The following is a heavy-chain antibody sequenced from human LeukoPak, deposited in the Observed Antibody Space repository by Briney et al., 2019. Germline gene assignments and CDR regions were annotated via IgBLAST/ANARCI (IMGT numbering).Heavy chain of an antibody. Sequence: ASVKVSCKASGYTFTSYGINWLRQAPGQGLEWMGWISPYNGNTNHVQKLQGRVTMTTDTSTSTVYLELRSLRSDDTAVYYCARPFVDTAHHFDYWGQGTLVTVSS. J-gene: IGHJ4*02. CDR2: ISPYNGNT. V-gene: IGHV1-18*01. CDR1: GYTFTSYG. CDR3: ARPFVDTAHHFDY. D-gene: IGHD5-18*01.